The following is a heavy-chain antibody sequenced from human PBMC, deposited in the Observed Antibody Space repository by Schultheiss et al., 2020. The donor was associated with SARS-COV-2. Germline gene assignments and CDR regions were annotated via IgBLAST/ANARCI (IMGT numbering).Heavy chain of an antibody. CDR2: ISSNGGST. CDR3: VRVDMAKYYFDQ. Sequence: GGSLRLSCAASGFTFSSYAMHWVRQAPGKGLEYVSAISSNGGSTYYADSVKGRFTISRDNSKNTLYLQMDSLKTEDTAVYYCVRVDMAKYYFDQWGQGTLVTVSS. D-gene: IGHD5-24*01. CDR1: GFTFSSYA. J-gene: IGHJ4*02. V-gene: IGHV3-64*04.